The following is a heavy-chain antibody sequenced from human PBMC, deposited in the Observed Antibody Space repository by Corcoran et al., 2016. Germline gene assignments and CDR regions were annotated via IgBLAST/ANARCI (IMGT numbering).Heavy chain of an antibody. CDR2: IYYSGST. V-gene: IGHV4-59*01. CDR3: ARDVPPGSVNWNDVRWFDP. CDR1: GGSISSYY. J-gene: IGHJ5*02. Sequence: QVQLQESGPGLVKPSETLSLTCTVSGGSISSYYWSWLRQPPGKGLEWIGYIYYSGSTNYNPSLKSRVTISVDTSKNQFSLKLSSVTAADTAVYFCARDVPPGSVNWNDVRWFDPWGQGTLVTVSS. D-gene: IGHD1-1*01.